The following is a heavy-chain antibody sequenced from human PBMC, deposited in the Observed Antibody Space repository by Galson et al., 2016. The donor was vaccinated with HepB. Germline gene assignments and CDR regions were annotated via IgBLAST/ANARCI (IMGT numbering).Heavy chain of an antibody. Sequence: PALVKPTQTLTLTCTFSGFSLRAPGVGVGWIRQPPGKALEWLALIYWDDDQRYSPSLDTRLTVTKDTSKNQVVLTMINMDPVDTATYYCAHTPTGSKYSSSSGHFDYWGQGTMVTVSS. V-gene: IGHV2-5*02. J-gene: IGHJ4*02. CDR2: IYWDDDQ. D-gene: IGHD6-6*01. CDR1: GFSLRAPGVG. CDR3: AHTPTGSKYSSSSGHFDY.